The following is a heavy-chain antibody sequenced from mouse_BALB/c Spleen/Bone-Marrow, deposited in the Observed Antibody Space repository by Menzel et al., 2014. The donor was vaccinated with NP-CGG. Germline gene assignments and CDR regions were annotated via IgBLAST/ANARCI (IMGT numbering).Heavy chain of an antibody. CDR2: INSNGGST. CDR1: GFTFSSYG. CDR3: ARDNDYDYDRAWFAY. V-gene: IGHV5-6-3*01. D-gene: IGHD2-4*01. J-gene: IGHJ3*01. Sequence: EVQLVESGGGLVQPGGSLKLSRAASGFTFSSYGMSWVRQTPDKRLELVATINSNGGSTYYPDSVKGRFTTSRDNAKNTLYLQMSSLKSEDTAMYYCARDNDYDYDRAWFAYWGQGTLVTVSA.